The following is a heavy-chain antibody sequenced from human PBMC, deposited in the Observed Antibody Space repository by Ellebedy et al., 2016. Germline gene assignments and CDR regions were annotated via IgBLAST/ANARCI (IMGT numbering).Heavy chain of an antibody. Sequence: GESLKISXAASGFTFSSYGMHWVRQAPGKGLEWVAVISYDGSNKYYADSVKGRFTISRDNAKNSLYLQMNSLRAEDTAVYYCARDRQVGATTYWGQGTLVTVSS. D-gene: IGHD1-26*01. CDR3: ARDRQVGATTY. V-gene: IGHV3-30*03. CDR1: GFTFSSYG. CDR2: ISYDGSNK. J-gene: IGHJ4*02.